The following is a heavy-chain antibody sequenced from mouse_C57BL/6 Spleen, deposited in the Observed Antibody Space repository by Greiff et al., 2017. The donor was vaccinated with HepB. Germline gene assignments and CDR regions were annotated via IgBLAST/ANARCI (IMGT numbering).Heavy chain of an antibody. CDR3: ARGGTMADWYFDV. D-gene: IGHD1-1*02. J-gene: IGHJ1*03. Sequence: VQLQQSGAELVKPGASVKISCKASGYAFSSYWMNWVKQRPGKGLEWIGQIYPGDGDTNYNGKFKGKATLTADKSSSTAYMQLSSLTSEDSAVYFCARGGTMADWYFDVWGTGTTVTVSS. V-gene: IGHV1-80*01. CDR1: GYAFSSYW. CDR2: IYPGDGDT.